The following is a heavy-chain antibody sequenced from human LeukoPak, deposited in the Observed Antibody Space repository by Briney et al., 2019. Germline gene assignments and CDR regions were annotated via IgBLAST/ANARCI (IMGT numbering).Heavy chain of an antibody. CDR1: GFTFDSSW. J-gene: IGHJ4*02. D-gene: IGHD2/OR15-2a*01. CDR2: IDSDGTLT. V-gene: IGHV3-74*01. CDR3: SRNIGSD. Sequence: GGSLRLSCAASGFTFDSSWMYWVRQAPGKGLVWVSRIDSDGTLTSYADSVKGRSTISRENAKNTVYLQMNSLRAEDTAVYYCSRNIGSDWGQGTLVTVSS.